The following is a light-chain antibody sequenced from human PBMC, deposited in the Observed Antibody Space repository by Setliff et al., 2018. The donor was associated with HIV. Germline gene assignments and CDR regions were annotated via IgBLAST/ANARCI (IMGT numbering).Light chain of an antibody. CDR3: SSYTSSSTPYV. J-gene: IGLJ1*01. CDR2: EVS. Sequence: QSVLAQSASVSGSPGQSITISCTGTSSDVNGYNYVSWYQQHPGKAPKLMIYEVSNRPSGVSNRFSDSKSGNSASLTISGLQAEDEADYYCSSYTSSSTPYVFGTGTKVTVL. V-gene: IGLV2-14*01. CDR1: SSDVNGYNY.